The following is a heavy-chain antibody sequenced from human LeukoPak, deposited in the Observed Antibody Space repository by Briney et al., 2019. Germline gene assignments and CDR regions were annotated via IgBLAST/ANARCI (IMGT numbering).Heavy chain of an antibody. CDR1: GFTFSSYA. D-gene: IGHD6-19*01. CDR2: ISYDGSNK. CDR3: AREREQWPAYYYYGMDV. Sequence: PGRSLRLFCAASGFTFSSYAMHWVRQAPGKGLEWVAVISYDGSNKYYADSVKGRFTISRDNSKNTLYLQMNSLRAEDTAVYYCAREREQWPAYYYYGMDVWGQGTTVTVSS. J-gene: IGHJ6*02. V-gene: IGHV3-30-3*01.